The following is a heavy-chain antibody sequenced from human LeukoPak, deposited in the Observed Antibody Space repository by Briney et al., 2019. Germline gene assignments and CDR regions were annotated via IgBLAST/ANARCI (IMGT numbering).Heavy chain of an antibody. CDR3: AKIPYSSGWVQNWFDP. J-gene: IGHJ5*02. Sequence: GGSLRLSCAASGFTFSSYAMSWVRQAPGKGLEWVSAISGSGGSTYFADSVKGRFTISRDNSKNTLYLQMNSLRAEDTTVYYCAKIPYSSGWVQNWFDPWGQGTLVTVSS. D-gene: IGHD6-19*01. CDR1: GFTFSSYA. V-gene: IGHV3-23*01. CDR2: ISGSGGST.